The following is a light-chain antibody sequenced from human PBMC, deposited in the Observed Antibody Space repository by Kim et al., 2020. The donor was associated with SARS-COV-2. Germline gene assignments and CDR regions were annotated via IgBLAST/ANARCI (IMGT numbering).Light chain of an antibody. CDR3: NSYTSTRTYV. Sequence: QSVVTQPASVSGSPGQSITISCTGTSSDVGGYNYVSWYQQHPGKAPQLIIYDVSNRPSGVSNRFSGFKSGSTASLVISGLQAEDEADYYCNSYTSTRTYVFGTGTLVTVL. V-gene: IGLV2-14*03. CDR2: DVS. CDR1: SSDVGGYNY. J-gene: IGLJ1*01.